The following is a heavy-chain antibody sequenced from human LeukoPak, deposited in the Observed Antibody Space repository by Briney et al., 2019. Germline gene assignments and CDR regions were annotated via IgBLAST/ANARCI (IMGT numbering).Heavy chain of an antibody. CDR2: INPSGGST. CDR1: GYTFTSYY. Sequence: ASVKVSCKASGYTFTSYYMHWVRQAPGQGLEWMGIINPSGGSTSYAQKFQGRVTMTRDTSTSTAYMELRSLRSDDTAVYYCARVARYFDWFDPWGQGTLVTVSS. D-gene: IGHD3-9*01. CDR3: ARVARYFDWFDP. J-gene: IGHJ5*02. V-gene: IGHV1-46*01.